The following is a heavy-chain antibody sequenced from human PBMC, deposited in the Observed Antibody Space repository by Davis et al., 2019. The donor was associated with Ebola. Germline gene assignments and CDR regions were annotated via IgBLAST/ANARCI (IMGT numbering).Heavy chain of an antibody. CDR3: ARGEQWPY. V-gene: IGHV3-21*01. D-gene: IGHD6-19*01. J-gene: IGHJ4*02. Sequence: GASLNIFSASAELPFSSRSMNWVRQAPGKGLEWVSCISSSGTYISYADSVKGRFTVSRDNAKNSLFLQMSSLRADDTAVYYCARGEQWPYWGQGTLVTVSS. CDR1: ELPFSSRS. CDR2: ISSSGTYI.